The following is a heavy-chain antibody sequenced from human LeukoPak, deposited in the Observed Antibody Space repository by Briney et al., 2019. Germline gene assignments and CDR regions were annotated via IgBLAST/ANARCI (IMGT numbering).Heavy chain of an antibody. V-gene: IGHV1-8*03. J-gene: IGHJ6*03. CDR1: GYTFTSYD. Sequence: ASVKVSCKASGYTFTSYDINWVRQATGQGLEWMGWMNPNSGNTGYAQKFQGRVTITRNTSISTAYMELSSLRSEDTAVYYCARVCVSIVVVPAAIRNYYYYMDVWGKGTTVTVSS. D-gene: IGHD2-2*02. CDR2: MNPNSGNT. CDR3: ARVCVSIVVVPAAIRNYYYYMDV.